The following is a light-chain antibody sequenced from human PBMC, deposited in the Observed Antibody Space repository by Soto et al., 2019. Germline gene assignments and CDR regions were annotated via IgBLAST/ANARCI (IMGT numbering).Light chain of an antibody. CDR2: GAS. CDR1: QSVSSSY. Sequence: EIVFTQSPGTLSLSPGERATLSCRASQSVSSSYLAWYQQKPGQAPRLLIYGASSRATGIPDRFSGSGSGTDFTLTISSLEPEDFGVYYCQQRGSWPPTFGQGTRLEIK. CDR3: QQRGSWPPT. J-gene: IGKJ5*01. V-gene: IGKV3-20*01.